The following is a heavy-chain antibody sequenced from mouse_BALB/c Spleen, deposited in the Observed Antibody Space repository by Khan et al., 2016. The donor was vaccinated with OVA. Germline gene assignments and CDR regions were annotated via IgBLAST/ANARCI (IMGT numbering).Heavy chain of an antibody. CDR2: INPRSGYT. CDR1: GYTFTSNT. Sequence: QVQLKQSGAELARPGASVRMSCKASGYTFTSNTMHWVKQRPGQGLEWIGYINPRSGYTNYNQNFKDKATLTADKSSSTAYMQLSSLTSEDSAVXYCARRTTGYTMDYWGQGTSVTVSS. D-gene: IGHD2-14*01. J-gene: IGHJ4*01. V-gene: IGHV1-4*01. CDR3: ARRTTGYTMDY.